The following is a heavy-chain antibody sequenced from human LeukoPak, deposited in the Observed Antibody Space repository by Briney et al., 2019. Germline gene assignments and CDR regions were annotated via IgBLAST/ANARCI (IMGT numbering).Heavy chain of an antibody. CDR1: GGSISSYY. CDR2: IYYSGST. Sequence: PSETLSLTCTVSGGSISSYYWSWIRQPPGKGLEWIGYIYYSGSTNYNPSLKSRVTISVDTSKNQFSLKLSSVTAADTAVYYCARTTVVTPGVLTWFDPWGQGTLVTVSS. D-gene: IGHD4-23*01. V-gene: IGHV4-59*01. CDR3: ARTTVVTPGVLTWFDP. J-gene: IGHJ5*02.